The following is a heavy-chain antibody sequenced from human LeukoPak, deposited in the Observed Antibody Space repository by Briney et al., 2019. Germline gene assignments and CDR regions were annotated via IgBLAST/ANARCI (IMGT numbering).Heavy chain of an antibody. V-gene: IGHV1-69*13. J-gene: IGHJ4*02. Sequence: SVKVSCKASGYTFTNYAISWVRQAPGQGLEWMGGIIPIFGTANYAQKFQGRVTITADESTSTAYMELSSLRSEDTAVYYCAREFTDHYFDYWGQGTLVTVSS. CDR2: IIPIFGTA. CDR3: AREFTDHYFDY. CDR1: GYTFTNYA.